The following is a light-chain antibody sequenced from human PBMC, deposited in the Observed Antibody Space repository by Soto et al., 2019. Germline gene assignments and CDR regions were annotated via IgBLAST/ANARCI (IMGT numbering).Light chain of an antibody. J-gene: IGKJ1*01. V-gene: IGKV3-20*01. Sequence: EIVLTQSPGTLSLSPGERATLSCRASQSVSSSYLAWYQHKPGQAPRLLIYGVSSRATGIPDRISGSGSGTHFTLTISRLEHEDFALYYWQHYGTPPKTFGQGTKVEIK. CDR1: QSVSSSY. CDR2: GVS. CDR3: QHYGTPPKT.